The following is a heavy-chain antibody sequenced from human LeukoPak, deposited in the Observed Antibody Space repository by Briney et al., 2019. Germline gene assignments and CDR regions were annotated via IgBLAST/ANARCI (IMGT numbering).Heavy chain of an antibody. J-gene: IGHJ5*02. CDR1: GGSFSGYY. V-gene: IGHV4-34*01. D-gene: IGHD2-2*01. Sequence: SETLSLTCAVYGGSFSGYYWSWIRQPPGKGLEWIGEINHSGSTNYNPSLTSRVTISVDTSKNQFSLKLSSVTAADTAVYYCARHARKYQLLRSSYWFDPWGQGTLVTVSS. CDR3: ARHARKYQLLRSSYWFDP. CDR2: INHSGST.